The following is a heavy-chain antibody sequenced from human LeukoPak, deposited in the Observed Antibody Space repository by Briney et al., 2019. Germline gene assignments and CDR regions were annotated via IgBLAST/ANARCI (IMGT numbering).Heavy chain of an antibody. D-gene: IGHD1-26*01. CDR1: GGSISSSSYY. V-gene: IGHV4-39*07. CDR2: IYYSGST. J-gene: IGHJ3*02. Sequence: PSETLSLTCTVSGGSISSSSYYWGWIRQPPWKGLEWIGSIYYSGSTYYNPSLKSRVTISVDKSKNQFSLKLSSVTAADTAVYYCARDKREPRYAFDIWGQGTMVTVSS. CDR3: ARDKREPRYAFDI.